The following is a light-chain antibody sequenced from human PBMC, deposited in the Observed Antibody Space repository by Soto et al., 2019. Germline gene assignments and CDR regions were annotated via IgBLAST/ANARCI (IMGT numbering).Light chain of an antibody. CDR1: QSVSTN. CDR3: QQYNDWPRT. V-gene: IGKV3-15*01. J-gene: IGKJ1*01. Sequence: ERVMTQSPATLSVSPGETATLSCRASQSVSTNLAWYQQKPCQAPRLLIYGASTRATGTPARFSGSGSGTDFTLTISSLQSEDFAVYYCQQYNDWPRTCGQGTKVEIK. CDR2: GAS.